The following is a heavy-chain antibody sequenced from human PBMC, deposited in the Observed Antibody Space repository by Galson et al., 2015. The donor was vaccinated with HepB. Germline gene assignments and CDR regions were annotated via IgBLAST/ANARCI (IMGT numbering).Heavy chain of an antibody. CDR1: GGTFSSYA. Sequence: SVKVSCKASGGTFSSYAISWVRQAPGQGLEWMGGIIPIFGTANYAQKFQGRVTITADESTSTAYMELSSLRSEDTAVYYCARSWGCSGGSCYSEAYYGMDVWGQGTTVTVSS. V-gene: IGHV1-69*13. J-gene: IGHJ6*02. CDR3: ARSWGCSGGSCYSEAYYGMDV. CDR2: IIPIFGTA. D-gene: IGHD2-15*01.